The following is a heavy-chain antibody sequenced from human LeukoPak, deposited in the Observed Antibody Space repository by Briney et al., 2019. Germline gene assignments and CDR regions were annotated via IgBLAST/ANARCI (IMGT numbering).Heavy chain of an antibody. CDR3: ARHKAAGDYFDY. Sequence: PSETLSLTCTVSGGSISSYYWSWIRQPPGKGLEWIGYIYYSGSTNYNPSLKSRVTISVDTSKNQFSLKLSSVTAADTAVYYCARHKAAGDYFDYWGQGTLVTVSS. D-gene: IGHD6-13*01. CDR1: GGSISSYY. CDR2: IYYSGST. J-gene: IGHJ4*02. V-gene: IGHV4-59*08.